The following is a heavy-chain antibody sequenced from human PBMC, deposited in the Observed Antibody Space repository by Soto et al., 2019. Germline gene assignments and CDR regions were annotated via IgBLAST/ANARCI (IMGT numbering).Heavy chain of an antibody. CDR2: IKQDGSEK. Sequence: EVQLVESGGGLVQPGGSLRLSCAASGFTFSSYWMSWVRQAPGKGLEWVANIKQDGSEKYYVDSVKGRFTISRDNAKNSLYLQMNSLRAEDTAVYYCTTENNRISHYYYYMDVWGKGTPVTVSS. D-gene: IGHD1-1*01. J-gene: IGHJ6*03. CDR1: GFTFSSYW. V-gene: IGHV3-7*01. CDR3: TTENNRISHYYYYMDV.